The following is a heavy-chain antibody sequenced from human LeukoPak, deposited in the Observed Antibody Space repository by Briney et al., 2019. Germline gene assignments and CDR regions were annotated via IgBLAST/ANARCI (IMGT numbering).Heavy chain of an antibody. Sequence: SVKVSCKASGGTFSSYAISWVRQAPGQGLEGMGGIIHIVGTANYAQKFQDRDTINTDESTSTAYMELSRLRSEHTDVYYCVTSGSVTGNFDYWGRGTLVTVSS. CDR3: VTSGSVTGNFDY. CDR2: IIHIVGTA. V-gene: IGHV1-69*05. CDR1: GGTFSSYA. D-gene: IGHD6-25*01. J-gene: IGHJ4*02.